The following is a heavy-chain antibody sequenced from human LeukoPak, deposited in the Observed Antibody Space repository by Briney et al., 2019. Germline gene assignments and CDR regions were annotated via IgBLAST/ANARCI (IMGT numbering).Heavy chain of an antibody. D-gene: IGHD3-10*01. J-gene: IGHJ4*02. V-gene: IGHV3-23*01. CDR1: GFTFGSYA. CDR3: ANENYYGSGSYADH. CDR2: ITSSGDAT. Sequence: GGSLRLSCAGSGFTFGSYAMSWVRQAPGKGLEWVSAITSSGDATYYADSVKGRFTISRDSSKNTLYLQMNSLRAEDTAVYYCANENYYGSGSYADHWGQGTLVTVSS.